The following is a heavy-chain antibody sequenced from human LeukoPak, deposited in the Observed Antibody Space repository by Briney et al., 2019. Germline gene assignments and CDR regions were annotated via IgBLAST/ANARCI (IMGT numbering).Heavy chain of an antibody. CDR3: ARNLGYCSSTSCYAQGGYYYYGMDV. D-gene: IGHD2-2*01. CDR1: GYTFTGYY. Sequence: GASVKVSCKASGYTFTGYYMHWVRQAPGQGLEWMGWINPNSGGTNYAQKFQGRVTMTRDTSISAAYMELSRLRSDDTAVYYCARNLGYCSSTSCYAQGGYYYYGMDVWGQGTTVTVSS. V-gene: IGHV1-2*02. CDR2: INPNSGGT. J-gene: IGHJ6*02.